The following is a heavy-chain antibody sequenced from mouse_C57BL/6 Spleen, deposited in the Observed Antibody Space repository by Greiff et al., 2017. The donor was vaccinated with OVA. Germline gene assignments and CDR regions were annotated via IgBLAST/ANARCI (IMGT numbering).Heavy chain of an antibody. Sequence: EVKVEESGEGLVKPGGSLKLSCAASGFTFSSYAMSWVRQTPEKRLEWVAYISSGGDYIYYADTVKGRFTISRDNARNTLYLQMSSLKSEDTAMYYCTRDEDYGSSYGYWYFDVWGTGTTVTVSS. CDR3: TRDEDYGSSYGYWYFDV. CDR2: ISSGGDYI. CDR1: GFTFSSYA. D-gene: IGHD1-1*01. J-gene: IGHJ1*03. V-gene: IGHV5-9-1*02.